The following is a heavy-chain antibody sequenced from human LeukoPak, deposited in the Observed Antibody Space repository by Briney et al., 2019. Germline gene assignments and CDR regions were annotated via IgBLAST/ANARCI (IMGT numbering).Heavy chain of an antibody. D-gene: IGHD3-3*01. CDR2: INHSGST. CDR1: GGSFSGYY. J-gene: IGHJ6*03. CDR3: ARGKRGRYYDFWSGYYPYYYYMDV. V-gene: IGHV4-34*01. Sequence: SETLSLTCAVYGGSFSGYYWSWIRQPPGKGLEWIGEINHSGSTDYNPSLKSRVTISVDTSKNQFSLKLSSVTAADTAVYYCARGKRGRYYDFWSGYYPYYYYMDVWGQGTTVTVSS.